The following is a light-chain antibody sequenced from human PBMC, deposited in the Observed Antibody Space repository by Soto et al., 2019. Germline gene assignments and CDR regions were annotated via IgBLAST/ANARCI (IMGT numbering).Light chain of an antibody. Sequence: DIQLTQSPSFLSASVGDRVTITCRASQGISSYLAWYQKQPGKAPKLLIYAASTLQSGVPSWFSGSGSGTEISLTIGSLQPEEFATYYCQQLNSYPPPFGPGTKVDIK. J-gene: IGKJ3*01. CDR1: QGISSY. CDR2: AAS. V-gene: IGKV1-9*01. CDR3: QQLNSYPPP.